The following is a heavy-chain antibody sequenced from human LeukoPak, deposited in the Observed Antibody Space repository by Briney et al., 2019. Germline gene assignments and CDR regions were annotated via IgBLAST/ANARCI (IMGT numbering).Heavy chain of an antibody. J-gene: IGHJ5*01. CDR1: GFSVTTNH. V-gene: IGHV3-53*01. Sequence: GGSLRLSCAASGFSVTTNHMTWVRQAPGKGLEWVSVIYADGGTYYADSVKGRFTMSRDSSRNTLYLQMNNLRVDDTAIYYCGRNLYRTGWKNCLDSWGQGTLVTVSS. CDR2: IYADGGT. D-gene: IGHD6-19*01. CDR3: GRNLYRTGWKNCLDS.